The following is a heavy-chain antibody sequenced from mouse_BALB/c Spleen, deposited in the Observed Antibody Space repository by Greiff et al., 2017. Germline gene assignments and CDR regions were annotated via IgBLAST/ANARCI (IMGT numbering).Heavy chain of an antibody. CDR1: GYTFTSYY. CDR2: INPSNGGT. Sequence: VKLMESGAELVKPGASVKLSCKASGYTFTSYYMYWVKQRPGQGLEWIGEINPSNGGTNFNEKFKSKATLTVDKSSSTAYMQLSSLTSEDSAVYYCTVVGENYAMDYWGQGTSVTVSS. CDR3: TVVGENYAMDY. D-gene: IGHD1-1*01. V-gene: IGHV1S81*02. J-gene: IGHJ4*01.